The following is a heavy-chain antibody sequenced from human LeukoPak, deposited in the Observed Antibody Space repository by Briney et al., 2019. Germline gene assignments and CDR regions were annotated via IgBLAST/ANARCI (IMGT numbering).Heavy chain of an antibody. Sequence: GGSLRLSCAASGFTVSSNYMSWVRQAPGKGLEWVSVIYSGGATYYADSVKGRFTISRDNSENTLYLQMNSLRAEDTAVYYCARGAGYNYPYYFDYWGQGTLVTVSS. J-gene: IGHJ4*02. CDR3: ARGAGYNYPYYFDY. V-gene: IGHV3-53*01. CDR2: IYSGGAT. CDR1: GFTVSSNY. D-gene: IGHD5-24*01.